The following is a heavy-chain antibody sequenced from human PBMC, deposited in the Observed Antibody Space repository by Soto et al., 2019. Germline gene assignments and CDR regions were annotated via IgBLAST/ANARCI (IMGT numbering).Heavy chain of an antibody. J-gene: IGHJ4*02. Sequence: PERSLRLSCSASGFTFSSYAMSWVRQAPGKGLEWVSAISGSGGSTYYADSVKGRFTISRDNSKNTLYLQMNSLRAEDTAVYYCARDLPSSTELLSYRVYWGQGTLVTVSS. V-gene: IGHV3-23*01. D-gene: IGHD3-10*01. CDR2: ISGSGGST. CDR3: ARDLPSSTELLSYRVY. CDR1: GFTFSSYA.